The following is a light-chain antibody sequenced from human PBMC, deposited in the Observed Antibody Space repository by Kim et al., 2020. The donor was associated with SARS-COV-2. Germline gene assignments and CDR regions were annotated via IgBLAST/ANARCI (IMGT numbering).Light chain of an antibody. CDR3: QQYGRSLYS. J-gene: IGKJ2*03. CDR1: QSVASSY. CDR2: GAS. Sequence: LSPGERATLSCRASQSVASSYVAWYQHKPGLAPRLLIYGASNRATGIPDRFSGSGSGTDFTLTISRLEPEDSAVYYCQQYGRSLYSFGQGTKLEI. V-gene: IGKV3-20*01.